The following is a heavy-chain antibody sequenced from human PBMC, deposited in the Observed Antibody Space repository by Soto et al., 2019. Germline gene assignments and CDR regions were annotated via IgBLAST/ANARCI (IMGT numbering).Heavy chain of an antibody. Sequence: NPSETLSLTCTISGGSISVYYWSWIRQSPRQGLEWIGYVYDNGRPYYSPSLKSRVTISADTSKNQISLKLTSATAADTAGYYCARGVGSSPPRYWGRGTLVTVSS. CDR1: GGSISVYY. D-gene: IGHD3-9*01. J-gene: IGHJ4*02. CDR3: ARGVGSSPPRY. V-gene: IGHV4-59*01. CDR2: VYDNGRP.